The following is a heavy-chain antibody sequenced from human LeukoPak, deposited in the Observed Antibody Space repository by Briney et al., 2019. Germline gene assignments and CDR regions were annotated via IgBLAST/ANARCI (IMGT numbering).Heavy chain of an antibody. D-gene: IGHD6-19*01. CDR2: ISSSSSYI. Sequence: PGGSLRLSCAASGFTFSSYSMNWVRQAPGKGLEWVLSISSSSSYIYYADSVKGRFTISRDNAKNSLYLQMNSLRAEDTAVYYCARDRGLGSSGWEFDLWGQGTLVTVSS. J-gene: IGHJ5*02. CDR3: ARDRGLGSSGWEFDL. V-gene: IGHV3-21*01. CDR1: GFTFSSYS.